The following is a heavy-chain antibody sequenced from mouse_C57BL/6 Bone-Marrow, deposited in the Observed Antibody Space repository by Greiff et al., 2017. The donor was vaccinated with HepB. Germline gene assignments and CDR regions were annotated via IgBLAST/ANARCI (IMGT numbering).Heavy chain of an antibody. CDR1: GFTFSDAW. J-gene: IGHJ4*01. Sequence: EVKLMESGGGLVQPGGSMKLSCAASGFTFSDAWMDWVRQSPEKGLEWVAEIRNKANNHATYYAESVKGRFTISRDDSKSSVYLQMNSLRAEDTGIYYCTISLYGSLLYYYAMDYWGQGTSVTVSS. V-gene: IGHV6-6*01. CDR2: IRNKANNHAT. CDR3: TISLYGSLLYYYAMDY. D-gene: IGHD1-1*01.